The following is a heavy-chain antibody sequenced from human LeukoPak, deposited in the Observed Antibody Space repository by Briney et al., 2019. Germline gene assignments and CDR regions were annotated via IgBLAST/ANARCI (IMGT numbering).Heavy chain of an antibody. CDR3: ARDQDWAFDY. CDR2: INTIYNNI. Sequence: PGGSLRLSCAASGFTFSTHGMNWVRQAPGKGLEWVSYINTIYNNINYADSVKGRFTISTDNAKNSLYLQMNSLRDEDTAVYYCARDQDWAFDYWGQGTLVTVSS. D-gene: IGHD3-9*01. V-gene: IGHV3-48*02. CDR1: GFTFSTHG. J-gene: IGHJ4*02.